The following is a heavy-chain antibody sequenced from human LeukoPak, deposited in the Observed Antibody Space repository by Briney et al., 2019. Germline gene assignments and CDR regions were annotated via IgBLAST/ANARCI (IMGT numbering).Heavy chain of an antibody. CDR3: AKARVAVAGAFGH. J-gene: IGHJ4*02. V-gene: IGHV3-23*01. D-gene: IGHD6-19*01. CDR2: ISSSGADT. Sequence: GSLRLSCSASAFTFTSYAMSWVRQAPGKGLEWVSGISSSGADTYYAGSVKGRFTVSRDNSMNTLYLQMNSLRADDTAVYYCAKARVAVAGAFGHWGQGTLVTVSS. CDR1: AFTFTSYA.